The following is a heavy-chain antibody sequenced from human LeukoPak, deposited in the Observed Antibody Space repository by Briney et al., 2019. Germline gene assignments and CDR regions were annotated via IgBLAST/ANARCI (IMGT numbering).Heavy chain of an antibody. CDR2: INSDGSTT. D-gene: IGHD3-10*01. CDR1: GFTLSTWW. J-gene: IGHJ4*02. Sequence: GGSLRLSCEAFGFTLSTWWMHWVRQAPGKGLVWVSLINSDGSTTTYADAVKGRFTISRDNAKNTLYLQMNSLKTEDTAVYYCTTVWGYYYGSGSPVDYWGQGTLVTVSS. CDR3: TTVWGYYYGSGSPVDY. V-gene: IGHV3-74*01.